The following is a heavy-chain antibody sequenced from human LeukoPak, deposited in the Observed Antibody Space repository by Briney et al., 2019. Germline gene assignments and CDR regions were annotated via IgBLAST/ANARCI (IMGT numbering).Heavy chain of an antibody. V-gene: IGHV3-53*01. CDR1: GFTVSSNY. J-gene: IGHJ4*02. CDR2: IYSGGST. D-gene: IGHD3-3*01. Sequence: GGSLRLSCAASGFTVSSNYMSWVRQAPGKGLEWVSVIYSGGSTYYADSVKGRFTISRDNSKNTLYLQMNSLRAEDTAVYYCAKTVYDFWSGYSAGPDYWGQGTLVTVSS. CDR3: AKTVYDFWSGYSAGPDY.